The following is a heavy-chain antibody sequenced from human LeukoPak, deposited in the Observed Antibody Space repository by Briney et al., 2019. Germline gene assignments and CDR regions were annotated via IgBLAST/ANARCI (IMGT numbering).Heavy chain of an antibody. J-gene: IGHJ3*02. Sequence: GGSLRLSCAASGFTFSSYDMHWVRQATGKGLEWVSAIGTAGDTYYPGSVKGRFTISRENAKNSLHLQMNSLRAGDTAAYYCAREDADAFDIWAKGQWSPSLQ. V-gene: IGHV3-13*01. CDR1: GFTFSSYD. CDR2: IGTAGDT. CDR3: AREDADAFDI.